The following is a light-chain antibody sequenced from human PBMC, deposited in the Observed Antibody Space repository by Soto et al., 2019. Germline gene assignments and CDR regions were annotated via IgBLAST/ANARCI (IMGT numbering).Light chain of an antibody. V-gene: IGLV2-11*01. CDR3: CSYAGSYTWV. CDR2: AVN. Sequence: QSALTQPRSVSGSPGQSVTISCTRTSSDVGDYNYVSWYQQHPGKAPKLLIYAVNMRPSGVPDRFSGSKSGNTASLTISGLQAEDEADYSCCSYAGSYTWVFGGGTKLTVL. CDR1: SSDVGDYNY. J-gene: IGLJ3*02.